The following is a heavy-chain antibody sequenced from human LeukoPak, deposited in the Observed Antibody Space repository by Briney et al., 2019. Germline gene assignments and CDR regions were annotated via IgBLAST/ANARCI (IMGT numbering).Heavy chain of an antibody. Sequence: GGSLRLSCAASGFTFSNYGMHWVRQAPGKGLEWVAVISYDGSNTFYADSVKGRFTISRDNSKNTLYLQVNSLRAEDTAVYYCAKDRLGSIPDAFDIWGQGTMVTVSS. V-gene: IGHV3-30*18. CDR2: ISYDGSNT. J-gene: IGHJ3*02. D-gene: IGHD2-2*01. CDR3: AKDRLGSIPDAFDI. CDR1: GFTFSNYG.